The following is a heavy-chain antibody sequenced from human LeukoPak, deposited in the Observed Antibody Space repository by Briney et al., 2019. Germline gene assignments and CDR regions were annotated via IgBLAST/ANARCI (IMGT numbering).Heavy chain of an antibody. Sequence: PSQTLSLTCAVSGGSISSGGYSWSWIRQPPGKGLEWIGYIYHSGSTYYNPSLKSRVTISVDTSKNQFSLKLSSVTAADTAVYYCAKRRGYCSSTSCSNYGVDVWGQGTTVTVSS. CDR1: GGSISSGGYS. CDR3: AKRRGYCSSTSCSNYGVDV. J-gene: IGHJ6*02. CDR2: IYHSGST. V-gene: IGHV4-30-2*01. D-gene: IGHD2-2*03.